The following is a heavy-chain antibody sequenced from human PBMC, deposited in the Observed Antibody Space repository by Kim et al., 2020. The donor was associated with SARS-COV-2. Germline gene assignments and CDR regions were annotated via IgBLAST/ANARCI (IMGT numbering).Heavy chain of an antibody. CDR1: GGSISSSSYY. CDR3: ASRGVVSYYYYGMDV. J-gene: IGHJ6*02. Sequence: SETLSLTCTVSGGSISSSSYYWGWIRQPPGKGLEWIGSIYYSGSTYDNPSLKSRVTISVDTSKNQFSLKLSSVTAADTAVYYCASRGVVSYYYYGMDVWGQGTTVTVSS. D-gene: IGHD3-10*01. CDR2: IYYSGST. V-gene: IGHV4-39*01.